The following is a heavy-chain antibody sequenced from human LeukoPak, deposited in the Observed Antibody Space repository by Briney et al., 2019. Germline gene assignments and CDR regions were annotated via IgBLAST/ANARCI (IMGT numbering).Heavy chain of an antibody. V-gene: IGHV4-59*12. CDR2: IYYSGST. D-gene: IGHD3-22*01. Sequence: SETLSLTCTVSGGSISSYYWSWIRQPPGKGLEWIGYIYYSGSTNYNPSLKSRVTISVDTSKNQFSLKLSSVTAADTAVYYCARVSAYYYDSSGYKVRWFDPWGQGTLVTVSS. CDR1: GGSISSYY. CDR3: ARVSAYYYDSSGYKVRWFDP. J-gene: IGHJ5*02.